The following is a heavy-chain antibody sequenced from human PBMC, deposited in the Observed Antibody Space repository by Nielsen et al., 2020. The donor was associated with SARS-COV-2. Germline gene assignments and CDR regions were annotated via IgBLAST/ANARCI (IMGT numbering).Heavy chain of an antibody. CDR3: ARRVRSGSYYGY. CDR2: IYYSGST. J-gene: IGHJ4*02. Sequence: SETLSLTCTVSGGSISSYYWSWIRQPPGKGLEWIGYIYYSGSTNYNPSPKSRVTISVDTSKNQFSLKLSSVTAADTAVYYCARRVRSGSYYGYWGQGTLVTVSS. D-gene: IGHD1-26*01. CDR1: GGSISSYY. V-gene: IGHV4-59*08.